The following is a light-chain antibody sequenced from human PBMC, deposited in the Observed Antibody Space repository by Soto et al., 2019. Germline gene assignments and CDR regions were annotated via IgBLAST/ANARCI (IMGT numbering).Light chain of an antibody. J-gene: IGLJ3*02. Sequence: QSALTQPPSASGTPGQRITISCSGSSSNIGTNAVKWYQQLPGTAPRPLIYTNNQRPSGVPDRFSGSKSGTSASLAISGLQSEDEADYYCAAWDDSLNGWVFGGGTKLTVL. CDR3: AAWDDSLNGWV. V-gene: IGLV1-44*01. CDR1: SSNIGTNA. CDR2: TNN.